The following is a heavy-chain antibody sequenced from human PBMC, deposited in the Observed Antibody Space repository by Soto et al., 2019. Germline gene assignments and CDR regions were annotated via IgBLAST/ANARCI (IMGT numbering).Heavy chain of an antibody. V-gene: IGHV1-69*13. D-gene: IGHD3-9*01. J-gene: IGHJ4*02. CDR3: ARNPPGYPLDY. CDR2: IIPIFGTA. Sequence: RASVKVSCKASGGTFSSYAISWVRQAPGQGLEWMGGIIPIFGTANYAQKFQGRVTITADESTSTAYMELSSLRSEDTAVYYCARNPPGYPLDYWGQGTLVTVSS. CDR1: GGTFSSYA.